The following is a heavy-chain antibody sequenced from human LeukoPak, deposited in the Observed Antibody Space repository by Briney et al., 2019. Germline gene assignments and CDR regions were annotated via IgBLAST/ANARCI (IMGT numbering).Heavy chain of an antibody. Sequence: GESLKISCKGSGYSFTSQWIAWVRQMPGKGLEWMGLIYPGDSYTTYSPSFQGQVTISADKAVSTAYLQWRSLKASDAAIYYCARVIGDYFYYGMDVWGQGTTVTVSS. D-gene: IGHD3-16*02. V-gene: IGHV5-51*01. CDR1: GYSFTSQW. CDR2: IYPGDSYT. CDR3: ARVIGDYFYYGMDV. J-gene: IGHJ6*02.